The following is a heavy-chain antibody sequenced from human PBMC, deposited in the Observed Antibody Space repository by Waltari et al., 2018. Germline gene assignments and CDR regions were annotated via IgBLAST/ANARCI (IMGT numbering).Heavy chain of an antibody. V-gene: IGHV1-69*02. J-gene: IGHJ4*02. CDR2: IIPVLGRA. CDR3: ATDKIDTPMTRYLDS. Sequence: QVHLVQSGAEVQKPGSSVKVSCKASGGSFNSRTVSWVRQAPWQGLEWMGRIIPVLGRAEYSQKFQGRVTITAGRSTGTSYMELRSLRSEDTAVYYCATDKIDTPMTRYLDSWGQGSLVTVSS. CDR1: GGSFNSRT.